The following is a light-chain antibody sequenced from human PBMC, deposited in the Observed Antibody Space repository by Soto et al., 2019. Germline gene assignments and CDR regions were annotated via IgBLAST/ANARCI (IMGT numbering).Light chain of an antibody. CDR1: QSLLHSNGYNY. CDR2: LGS. CDR3: MQALQTWT. Sequence: DIVMTQSPLSLPVTPGEPASISCRSSQSLLHSNGYNYLDWYLQKPGQSPQLLIYLGSNRASGVPDRFSGSGSGTYFTLKISRVEAEDGGGYYCMQALQTWTFGQGTKVAVK. J-gene: IGKJ1*01. V-gene: IGKV2-28*01.